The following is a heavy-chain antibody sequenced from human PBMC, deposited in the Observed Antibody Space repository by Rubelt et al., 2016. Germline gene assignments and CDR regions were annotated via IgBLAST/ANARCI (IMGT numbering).Heavy chain of an antibody. D-gene: IGHD3-10*01. V-gene: IGHV3-23*04. J-gene: IGHJ5*02. CDR1: GFTFSSYA. Sequence: VQLVESGGGVVQPGRSLRLSCAASGFTFSSYAMHWVRQAPGKGLEWVSAISGSGGSTYYADSVKGRFTISRDNSKNTLYLQMNSLRAEDTAVYYCAKDHGPSGLNWFDPWGQGTLVTVSS. CDR2: ISGSGGST. CDR3: AKDHGPSGLNWFDP.